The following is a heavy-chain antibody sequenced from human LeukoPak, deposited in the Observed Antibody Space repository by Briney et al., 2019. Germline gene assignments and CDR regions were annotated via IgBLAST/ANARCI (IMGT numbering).Heavy chain of an antibody. J-gene: IGHJ4*02. Sequence: GGSLRLSCVASGFTFSNYWMHWVRQAPGKGLVWVARVTSDGSSTAYTDSVKGRFTISRDNAKSTLYLQMNSLRAEDTAVYYCAKSTGYCSSTSCFAKYYFDYWGQGTLVTVSS. V-gene: IGHV3-74*01. D-gene: IGHD2-2*01. CDR2: VTSDGSST. CDR3: AKSTGYCSSTSCFAKYYFDY. CDR1: GFTFSNYW.